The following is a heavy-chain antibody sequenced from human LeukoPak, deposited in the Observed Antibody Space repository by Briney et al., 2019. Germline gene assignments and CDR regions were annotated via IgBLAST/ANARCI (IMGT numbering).Heavy chain of an antibody. CDR1: GDSISTSSYY. CDR2: IYYSGST. V-gene: IGHV4-39*07. Sequence: SETLSLTCSVSGDSISTSSYYWGWIRQPPGKGLEWIGTIYYSGSTYYNPSLTSRVTISVDTSKNQFSLKLRSVTAADTAVYYCARVTGYTIEDYFDYWGQGTLVTVSS. J-gene: IGHJ4*02. D-gene: IGHD3-9*01. CDR3: ARVTGYTIEDYFDY.